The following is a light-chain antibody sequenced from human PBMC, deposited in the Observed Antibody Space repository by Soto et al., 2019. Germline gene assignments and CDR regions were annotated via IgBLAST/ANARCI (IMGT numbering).Light chain of an antibody. Sequence: QSVLTQPASVSGSPGQSITISCTGTSSYVGGYNYVSWYQHHPGKAPKLMIYDVSNRPSGISNRFSGSKSGNTASLTISGLQPEDEGDYYCSSYTTSNTRQIVFGTGTKLTVL. CDR2: DVS. CDR3: SSYTTSNTRQIV. V-gene: IGLV2-14*03. J-gene: IGLJ1*01. CDR1: SSYVGGYNY.